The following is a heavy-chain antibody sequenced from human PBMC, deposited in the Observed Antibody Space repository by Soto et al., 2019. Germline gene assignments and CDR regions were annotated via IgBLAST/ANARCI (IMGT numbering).Heavy chain of an antibody. D-gene: IGHD3-10*01. CDR2: INYSGRT. CDR1: GGSISSGGYF. CDR3: ARDILLWFGELPPRAHDAFDI. Sequence: QVQLQESGPGLVKPSQTLSLTCTVSGGSISSGGYFWSWIRQHPGKGLEWIGDINYSGRTYSNPALKSRVTISVDTSKTQFSLKLSSVTAADTAVYYCARDILLWFGELPPRAHDAFDIWGQGTMVTVSS. J-gene: IGHJ3*02. V-gene: IGHV4-31*03.